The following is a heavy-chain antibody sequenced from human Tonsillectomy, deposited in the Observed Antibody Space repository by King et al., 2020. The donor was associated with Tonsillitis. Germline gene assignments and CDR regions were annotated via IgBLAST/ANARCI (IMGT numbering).Heavy chain of an antibody. CDR2: ISYDGNNK. J-gene: IGHJ4*02. Sequence: VRLVESGGGVVQPGRSLRLSCATSGFTFSDYAMHWVRQAPGKGPECVAVISYDGNNKYYADSVKGRFTISRDTSKNTLYLQMNSLRAEDTAVYYCARDSDYGDYGFDYWGQGTLVTVSS. CDR1: GFTFSDYA. D-gene: IGHD4-17*01. CDR3: ARDSDYGDYGFDY. V-gene: IGHV3-30*01.